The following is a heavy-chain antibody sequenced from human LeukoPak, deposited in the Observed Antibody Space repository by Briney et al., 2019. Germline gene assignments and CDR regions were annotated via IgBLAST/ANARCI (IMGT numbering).Heavy chain of an antibody. CDR3: ARNGFHYGDYGDYYYYYYMDV. J-gene: IGHJ6*03. CDR2: ISSSGSTI. D-gene: IGHD4-17*01. CDR1: GFIFSDYY. Sequence: NSGGSLRLSCAASGFIFSDYYMSWIRQAPGKGLEWVSYISSSGSTIYYADSVKGRFTISRDSAKNSLYLQMNSLRAEDTAVYYCARNGFHYGDYGDYYYYYYMDVWGKGTTVTVSS. V-gene: IGHV3-11*04.